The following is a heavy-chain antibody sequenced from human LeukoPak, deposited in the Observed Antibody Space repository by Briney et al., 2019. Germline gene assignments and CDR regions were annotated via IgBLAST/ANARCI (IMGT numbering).Heavy chain of an antibody. J-gene: IGHJ4*02. CDR2: ISGSGGST. Sequence: PGGSLRLSCAASGFTFSSYAMSWVRQAPGKGLEWVSDISGSGGSTDYADSVKGRFTISRDNSKNTLYLQMNSLRAEDTAVYYCAKDHKGSGGWYAYRFDYWGQGTLVTVSS. V-gene: IGHV3-23*01. CDR3: AKDHKGSGGWYAYRFDY. D-gene: IGHD6-19*01. CDR1: GFTFSSYA.